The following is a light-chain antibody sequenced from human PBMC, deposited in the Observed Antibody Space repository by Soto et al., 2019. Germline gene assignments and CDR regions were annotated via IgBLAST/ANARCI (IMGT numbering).Light chain of an antibody. CDR1: SSDVGGYDY. J-gene: IGLJ2*01. V-gene: IGLV2-14*01. CDR3: CSYTGSLTLL. Sequence: QSVLTQPASVSGSPGQSITISCTGSSSDVGGYDYVSWYQQHPGKAPKLMIYEVSNRPSGVSNRFSGSKSGNTASLTISGLQAEDEAAYYCCSYTGSLTLLFGGGTMVTVL. CDR2: EVS.